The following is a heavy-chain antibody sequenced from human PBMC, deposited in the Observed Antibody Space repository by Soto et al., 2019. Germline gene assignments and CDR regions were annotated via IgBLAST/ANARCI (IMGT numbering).Heavy chain of an antibody. Sequence: QVQLVESGGGVVQPGRSLRLSCSASGFIYSSCAMHWVRQVPGKGLEWLAVVSHDGTLYPYADSVKGRFIISRDNSRKMLYLHMNSLRPDDTAVYYCVKDRSDTWSFDYWGQGTLVTVSS. CDR3: VKDRSDTWSFDY. J-gene: IGHJ4*02. D-gene: IGHD2-8*02. CDR1: GFIYSSCA. CDR2: VSHDGTLY. V-gene: IGHV3-30*18.